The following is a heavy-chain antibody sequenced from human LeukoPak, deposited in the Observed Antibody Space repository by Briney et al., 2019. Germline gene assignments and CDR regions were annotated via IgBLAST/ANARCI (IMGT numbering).Heavy chain of an antibody. CDR1: GFTFSSYG. Sequence: TGGSLRLSCAASGFTFSSYGMHWVRQAPGRGLEWVAVISYDGSNKYYADSVKGRFTISRDNSKNTLYLQMNSLRAEDTAVYYCARDGGSGSYYLRVFDYWGQGTLVTVSS. D-gene: IGHD3-10*01. CDR3: ARDGGSGSYYLRVFDY. V-gene: IGHV3-30*03. J-gene: IGHJ4*02. CDR2: ISYDGSNK.